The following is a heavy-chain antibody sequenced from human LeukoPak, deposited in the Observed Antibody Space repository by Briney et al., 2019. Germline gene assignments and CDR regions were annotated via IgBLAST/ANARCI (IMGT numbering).Heavy chain of an antibody. J-gene: IGHJ4*02. CDR2: ITHAAIL. CDR1: GGGSFSDYS. V-gene: IGHV4-34*01. CDR3: ARGRGEAAGLDH. Sequence: SETLSLTCAVSGGGSFSDYSWNWIRQSPRKGLEWVGEITHAAILNYNPSLKGRVAISVDTSKSQVSLKLDSMTAADTAMYYCARGRGEAAGLDHWGQGTLVTVSS. D-gene: IGHD6-13*01.